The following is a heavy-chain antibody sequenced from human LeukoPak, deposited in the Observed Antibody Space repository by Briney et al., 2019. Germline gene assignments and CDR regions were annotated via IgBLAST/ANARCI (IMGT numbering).Heavy chain of an antibody. Sequence: SETLSLTCAVYGGSFSGYYWSWIRQPPGKGLEWIGEINHSGSTNYNPSLKSRVTISVDTSKNQFSLKLSSVTAADTAVYYCARRVRDKKDAFDIWGQGTMVTVSS. CDR1: GGSFSGYY. CDR2: INHSGST. V-gene: IGHV4-34*01. CDR3: ARRVRDKKDAFDI. J-gene: IGHJ3*02. D-gene: IGHD3-10*01.